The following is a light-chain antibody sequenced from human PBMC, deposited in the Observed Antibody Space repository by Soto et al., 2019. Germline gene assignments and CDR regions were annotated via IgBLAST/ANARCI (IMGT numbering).Light chain of an antibody. CDR1: QSISTL. CDR3: QQSYNIPLT. CDR2: GAS. V-gene: IGKV1-39*01. J-gene: IGKJ4*01. Sequence: DIKMTQSPSSLSASLGDRVTITCRTSQSISTLLYWFQQKPGQAPKLLIYGASRLQSGVPSRFSGSGSGTDFTLTISSLQPEDLATYYCQQSYNIPLTFGGGTKADI.